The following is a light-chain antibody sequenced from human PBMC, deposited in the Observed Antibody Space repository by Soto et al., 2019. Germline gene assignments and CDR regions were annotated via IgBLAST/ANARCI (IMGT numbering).Light chain of an antibody. CDR3: QQYGSSPPYT. J-gene: IGKJ2*01. CDR2: GAS. V-gene: IGKV3-20*01. Sequence: EIVLTQYPGTLSLSPGERDTLSCRASQSVSSSYLAWYQQKHGQAPRLLIYGASSRATGIPDRFSGSGSGTDFALTISRLEPEGFAVYYCQQYGSSPPYTFGQGTKLEIK. CDR1: QSVSSSY.